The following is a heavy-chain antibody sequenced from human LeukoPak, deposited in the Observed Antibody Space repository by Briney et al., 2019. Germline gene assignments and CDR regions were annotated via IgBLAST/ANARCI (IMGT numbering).Heavy chain of an antibody. D-gene: IGHD7-27*01. CDR3: TRDRGSSTLGDY. CDR2: ISGSGGST. V-gene: IGHV3-23*01. Sequence: GGSLRLSCAASGFTFSSYAMSWVRQAPGKGLEWVSAISGSGGSTYYADSVKGRFTISRDNSKNTLYLQMNSLRAEDTAVYYCTRDRGSSTLGDYWGQGTLVTVSS. J-gene: IGHJ4*02. CDR1: GFTFSSYA.